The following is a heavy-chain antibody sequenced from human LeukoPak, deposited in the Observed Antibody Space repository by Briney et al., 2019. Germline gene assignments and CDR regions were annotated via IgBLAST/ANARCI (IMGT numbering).Heavy chain of an antibody. CDR3: ATDPARGGAAAMSY. J-gene: IGHJ4*02. Sequence: GGSLRLSCAASGFTFSDYWMNWVRQAPGKGLEWVANIKQDGSVKYYVDSVKGRFTISRDNAKNSLCLQMNSLRAEDTAVYYCATDPARGGAAAMSYWGQGTLVTGSS. CDR1: GFTFSDYW. V-gene: IGHV3-7*01. CDR2: IKQDGSVK. D-gene: IGHD6-13*01.